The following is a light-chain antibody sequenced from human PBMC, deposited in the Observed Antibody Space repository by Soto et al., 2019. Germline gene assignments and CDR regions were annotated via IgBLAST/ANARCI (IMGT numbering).Light chain of an antibody. V-gene: IGKV3-20*01. CDR2: GAS. J-gene: IGKJ5*01. Sequence: DILLTQSPGTLSLSPGERATLSCRASQSVSSIYLAWYQHKPGQAPRLLIYGASGRASGIPERFSGSGSGTDFTLSISRLQPEDFATYYCQQSYSNPITFGQGTRLEIK. CDR3: QQSYSNPIT. CDR1: QSVSSIY.